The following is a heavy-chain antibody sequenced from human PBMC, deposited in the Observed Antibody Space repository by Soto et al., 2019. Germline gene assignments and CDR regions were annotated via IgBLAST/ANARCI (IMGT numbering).Heavy chain of an antibody. CDR2: IIPIFGTA. J-gene: IGHJ4*02. CDR3: ARDPGFWSALSPFDY. D-gene: IGHD3-3*01. Sequence: GASVKVSCKASGGTFSSYAISWVRQAPGQGLEWMGGIIPIFGTANYAQKFQGRVTITADESTSTAYMELSSLRSEDTAVYYCARDPGFWSALSPFDYWGQGTLVTVSS. CDR1: GGTFSSYA. V-gene: IGHV1-69*13.